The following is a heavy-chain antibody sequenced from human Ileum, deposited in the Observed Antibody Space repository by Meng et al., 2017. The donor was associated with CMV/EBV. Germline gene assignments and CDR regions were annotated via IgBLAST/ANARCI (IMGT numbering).Heavy chain of an antibody. CDR3: GRDSMKGEGFDC. CDR1: GFTFSDHH. V-gene: IGHV3-72*01. CDR2: IKNKADNYVT. J-gene: IGHJ4*02. Sequence: GESLKISCAASGFTFSDHHMDWVRQAPGKGLEWVGRIKNKADNYVTEYAASVRGRFTISRDVPRNSLYLQMNSLKSEDTALYYCGRDSMKGEGFDCWGQGILVTVSS.